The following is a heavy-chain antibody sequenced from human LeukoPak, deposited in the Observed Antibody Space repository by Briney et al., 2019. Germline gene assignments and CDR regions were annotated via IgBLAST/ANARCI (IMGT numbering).Heavy chain of an antibody. Sequence: GGSLRLSCAVSGFTFSSYWMSWVRQAPGKGLEWVANIKQDGSEKYYVDSVKGRFTISRDNAKNSLFLQMNSLRAEDTAVFYCARSGMWSGSRTYGMDVWGQGTTVTVSS. D-gene: IGHD3-10*01. J-gene: IGHJ6*02. CDR3: ARSGMWSGSRTYGMDV. V-gene: IGHV3-7*01. CDR1: GFTFSSYW. CDR2: IKQDGSEK.